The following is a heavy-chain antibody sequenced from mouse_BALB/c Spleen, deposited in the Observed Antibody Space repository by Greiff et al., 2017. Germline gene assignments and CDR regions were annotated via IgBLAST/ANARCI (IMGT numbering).Heavy chain of an antibody. CDR2: IDPANGNT. V-gene: IGHV14-3*02. D-gene: IGHD2-4*01. CDR1: GFNIKDTY. CDR3: ARSSMITRAMDY. Sequence: VQLQQSGAELVKPGASVKLSCTASGFNIKDTYMHWVKQRPEQGLEWIGRIDPANGNTKYDPKFQGKATITADTSSNTAYLQLSSLTSEDTAVYYCARSSMITRAMDYWGQGTSVTVSS. J-gene: IGHJ4*01.